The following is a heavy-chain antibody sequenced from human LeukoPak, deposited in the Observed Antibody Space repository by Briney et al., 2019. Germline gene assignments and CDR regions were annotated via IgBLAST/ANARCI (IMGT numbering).Heavy chain of an antibody. Sequence: PGGSLRLSCAVSGITFSSYSMNWVRQAPGKGLEWVSYISSSSSTIYYADSVKGRYTISRDNAKNSLYLQMNSLRAEDTAVYYCARDYRYDSSGYAYYYYMDVWGKGTTVTISS. D-gene: IGHD3-22*01. J-gene: IGHJ6*03. CDR1: GITFSSYS. V-gene: IGHV3-48*04. CDR3: ARDYRYDSSGYAYYYYMDV. CDR2: ISSSSSTI.